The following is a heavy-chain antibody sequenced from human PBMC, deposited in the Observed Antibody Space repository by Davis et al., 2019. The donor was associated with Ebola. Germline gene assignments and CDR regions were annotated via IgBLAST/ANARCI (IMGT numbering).Heavy chain of an antibody. CDR2: INHSGST. D-gene: IGHD3-16*01. CDR3: ARGRGSPVWGV. Sequence: SETLSLTCAVYGGSLSGYCQSWIRQTPGKGLEWVGEINHSGSTNYNPSLKSRLTIPVDTSKNQISLKLSSLTAADTAVYYCARGRGSPVWGVWGQGTTVTVSS. CDR1: GGSLSGYC. J-gene: IGHJ6*02. V-gene: IGHV4-34*01.